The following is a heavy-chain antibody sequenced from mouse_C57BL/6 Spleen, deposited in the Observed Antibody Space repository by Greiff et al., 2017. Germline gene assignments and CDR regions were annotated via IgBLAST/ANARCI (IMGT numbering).Heavy chain of an antibody. Sequence: VQLQQSGPELVKPGASVKISCKASGYAFSSSWMNWVKQRPGKGLEWIGRIYPGAGDTNYNGKFKGKATLTADKSSSTAYMQLSSLTSEDSAVYFCARGWDYAMDYWGQGTSVTVSS. CDR2: IYPGAGDT. V-gene: IGHV1-82*01. CDR1: GYAFSSSW. CDR3: ARGWDYAMDY. D-gene: IGHD3-3*01. J-gene: IGHJ4*01.